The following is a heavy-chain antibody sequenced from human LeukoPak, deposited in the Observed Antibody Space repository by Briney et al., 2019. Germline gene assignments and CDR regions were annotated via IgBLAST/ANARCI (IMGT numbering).Heavy chain of an antibody. CDR1: GGSVSSYY. CDR2: IYTSGST. V-gene: IGHV4-4*07. Sequence: SETLSLTCTVSGGSVSSYYWNWIRQPAGKGLEWIGRIYTSGSTSYNPSLESRVTMSVDTSKNHFSLKLSSVTAADTAVYYCASAGAKDVWGKGTTVTVSS. J-gene: IGHJ6*04. CDR3: ASAGAKDV.